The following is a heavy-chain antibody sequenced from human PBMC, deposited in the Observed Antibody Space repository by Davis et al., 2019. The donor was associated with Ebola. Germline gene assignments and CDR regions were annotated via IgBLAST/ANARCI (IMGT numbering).Heavy chain of an antibody. CDR3: ARADGYQILSSRY. CDR2: ISSSSSYI. V-gene: IGHV3-21*01. Sequence: GESLKISCTTSGFTFGAYGMSWVRQAPGKGLEWVSSISSSSSYIYYADSVKGRFTISRDNAKNSLYLQMNSLRDEDTAVYYCARADGYQILSSRYWGQGTLVTVSS. J-gene: IGHJ4*02. CDR1: GFTFGAYG. D-gene: IGHD5-24*01.